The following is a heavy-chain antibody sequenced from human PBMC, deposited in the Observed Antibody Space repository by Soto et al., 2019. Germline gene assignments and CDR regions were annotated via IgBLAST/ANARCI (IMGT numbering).Heavy chain of an antibody. Sequence: GGSLRLSCAASGFTFSSYGMHWVRQAPGKGLEWVAVISYDGSNKYYADSVKGRFTISRDNSKNTLYLQMNSLRAEDTAVYYCAKDFRGSYYTIFDYRGQGTLVTVSS. CDR2: ISYDGSNK. CDR1: GFTFSSYG. D-gene: IGHD1-26*01. CDR3: AKDFRGSYYTIFDY. J-gene: IGHJ4*02. V-gene: IGHV3-30*18.